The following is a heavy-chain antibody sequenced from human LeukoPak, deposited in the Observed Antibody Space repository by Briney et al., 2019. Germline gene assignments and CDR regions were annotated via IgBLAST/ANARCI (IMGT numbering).Heavy chain of an antibody. J-gene: IGHJ4*02. CDR3: ARGYDFWSFDY. CDR1: GGSISSYY. CDR2: IYYNGST. V-gene: IGHV4-59*01. D-gene: IGHD3-3*01. Sequence: SETLSLTCTVSGGSISSYYWSWIRQPPGKGLEWIGYIYYNGSTNYNPSLKSRVTISVDTSKNQFSLKLSSVTAADTAVYYCARGYDFWSFDYWGQGTLVTVSS.